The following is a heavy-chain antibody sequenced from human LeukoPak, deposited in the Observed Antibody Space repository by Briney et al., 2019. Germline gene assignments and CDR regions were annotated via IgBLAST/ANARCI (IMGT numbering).Heavy chain of an antibody. D-gene: IGHD3-3*01. CDR3: ARRPTYYDFWSGYDYYMDV. CDR1: GYTFTSYY. V-gene: IGHV1-46*01. CDR2: INPSGGST. J-gene: IGHJ6*03. Sequence: APVNVSCKASGYTFTSYYMHSVRQAPGQEVEGMGIINPSGGSTRYPQRLHGRVTMTRDTSPSTVYMELSSLRSEDTAVYYCARRPTYYDFWSGYDYYMDVWGKGTTVTVSS.